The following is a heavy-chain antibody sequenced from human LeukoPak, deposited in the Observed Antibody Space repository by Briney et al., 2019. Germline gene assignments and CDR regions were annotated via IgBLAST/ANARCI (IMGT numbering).Heavy chain of an antibody. Sequence: GGSLRLSCAASGFTFSSYWIHWVRQAPGKGLVWLSRINYDGSFSNYADSVKGRFTISGDNAKNTLYLQMNSLRAEETAVYYCARGGGRMVRGVIDAFDIWGQGTMVTVSS. J-gene: IGHJ3*02. CDR1: GFTFSSYW. D-gene: IGHD3-10*01. CDR3: ARGGGRMVRGVIDAFDI. V-gene: IGHV3-74*01. CDR2: INYDGSFS.